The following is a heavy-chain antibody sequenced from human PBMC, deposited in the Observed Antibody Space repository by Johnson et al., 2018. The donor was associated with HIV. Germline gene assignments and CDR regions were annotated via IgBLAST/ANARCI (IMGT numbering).Heavy chain of an antibody. CDR3: AKTEDAFDI. Sequence: VQLVESGGRVERPGGSLRLSCAASGFTVSSNYMSWVRQAPGKGLEWVSIIYSGGRTYHADSVKGRFTLSRDNSKNTLYLQMNSLRAEDTAVYYCAKTEDAFDIWGQGTMVTVSS. CDR2: IYSGGRT. CDR1: GFTVSSNY. J-gene: IGHJ3*02. V-gene: IGHV3-66*02.